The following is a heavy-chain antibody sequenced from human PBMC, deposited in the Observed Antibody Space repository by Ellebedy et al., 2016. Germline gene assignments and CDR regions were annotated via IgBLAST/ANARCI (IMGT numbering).Heavy chain of an antibody. D-gene: IGHD3-10*01. J-gene: IGHJ4*02. Sequence: GESLKISCEASGFIFSNYWMSWVRQAPGKGLEWVANIKQAGSEKYYVDSVKGRFTISRDNAKNSLYLQMNSLRDEDTAVYYCARDGGIYYGSGSYFDYWGQGTLVTVSS. CDR3: ARDGGIYYGSGSYFDY. CDR1: GFIFSNYW. CDR2: IKQAGSEK. V-gene: IGHV3-7*01.